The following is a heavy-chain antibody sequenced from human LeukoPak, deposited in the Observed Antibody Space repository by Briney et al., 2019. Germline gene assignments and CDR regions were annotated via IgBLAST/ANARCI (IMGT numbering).Heavy chain of an antibody. CDR2: ISAYNGNT. D-gene: IGHD3-22*01. Sequence: ASVKVSCKASGYTFTSYAMNWVRQAPGQGLEWMGWISAYNGNTNYAQKLQGRVTMTTDTSTSTAYMELRSLRSDDTAVYYCARDRHSSGYYAFDIWGQGTMVTVSS. V-gene: IGHV1-18*01. J-gene: IGHJ3*02. CDR3: ARDRHSSGYYAFDI. CDR1: GYTFTSYA.